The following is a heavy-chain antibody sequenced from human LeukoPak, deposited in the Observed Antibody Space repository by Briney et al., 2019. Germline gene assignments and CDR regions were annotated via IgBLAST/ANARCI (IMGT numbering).Heavy chain of an antibody. Sequence: GGSLRLSCAASGFTFSIYAMNWVRQVPGRGPEWVANVNRDGSETYYLDSVKGRFTISRDNAKSSLYLQMNSLRAEDTALYYCVRNNAMDVWGQGTAVIVSS. CDR2: VNRDGSET. CDR1: GFTFSIYA. D-gene: IGHD2-8*01. J-gene: IGHJ6*02. V-gene: IGHV3-7*03. CDR3: VRNNAMDV.